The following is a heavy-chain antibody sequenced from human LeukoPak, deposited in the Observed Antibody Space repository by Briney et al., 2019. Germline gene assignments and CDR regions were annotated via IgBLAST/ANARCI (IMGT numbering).Heavy chain of an antibody. V-gene: IGHV4-61*02. CDR3: AREDYTWWFDP. Sequence: TLSLTCHVAGGSISSGSYYWSWIRQPAGKGLAWIGRIYTSGNTNYNPSLKIRVTISVDTSKNQFSLKLSSVTAAYTAVYYCAREDYTWWFDPWGQGTLVTVSS. J-gene: IGHJ5*02. D-gene: IGHD4-11*01. CDR2: IYTSGNT. CDR1: GGSISSGSYY.